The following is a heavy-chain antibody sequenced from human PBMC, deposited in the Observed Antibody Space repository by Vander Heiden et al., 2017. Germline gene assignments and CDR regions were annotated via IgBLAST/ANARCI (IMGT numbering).Heavy chain of an antibody. V-gene: IGHV3-23*01. CDR1: GFTFSGYA. Sequence: EVQLLESGGGLVQPGVSLRLSCAASGFTFSGYAMSWVRQAPGKGLEWVSAISGSGGSTYYADSVKGRFTISRDNSKNTLYLQMNSLRAEDTAVYYCAKDRGIAAAVAPIDYWGQGTLVTVSS. CDR3: AKDRGIAAAVAPIDY. CDR2: ISGSGGST. D-gene: IGHD6-13*01. J-gene: IGHJ4*02.